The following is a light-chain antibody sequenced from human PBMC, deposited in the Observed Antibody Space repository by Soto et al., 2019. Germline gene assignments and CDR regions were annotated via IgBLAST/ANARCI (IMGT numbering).Light chain of an antibody. V-gene: IGLV2-8*01. Sequence: QSVLTQPPSASGSPGQSVTISWTGTSSDVGTYNYVSWYQQHPGKAPRLMIYEVSERPSGVPDRFSGSKSGNTASLTVSGLQAEDEADYYCSSYAGSNSFVFGTGTKVTVL. J-gene: IGLJ1*01. CDR2: EVS. CDR3: SSYAGSNSFV. CDR1: SSDVGTYNY.